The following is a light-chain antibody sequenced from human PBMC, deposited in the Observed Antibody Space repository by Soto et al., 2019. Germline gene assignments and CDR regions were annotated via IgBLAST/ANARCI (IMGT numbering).Light chain of an antibody. CDR3: QSYDSSLSGWV. CDR2: GNS. CDR1: SSNIGAGYD. V-gene: IGLV1-40*01. J-gene: IGLJ3*02. Sequence: QSVLTQPPSVSGAPGQRVTISCTGRSSNIGAGYDVHWYQQLPGTAPKLLIYGNSNRPSGVPDRFSGSKSGTSASLAITGVQDEDEGDYSCQSYDSSLSGWVFGGGTKLTVL.